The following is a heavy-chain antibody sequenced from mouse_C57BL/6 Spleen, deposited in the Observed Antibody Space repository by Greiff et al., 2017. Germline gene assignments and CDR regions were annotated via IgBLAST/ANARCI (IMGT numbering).Heavy chain of an antibody. V-gene: IGHV5-12*01. Sequence: EVQRVESGGGLVQPGGSLKLSCAASGFTFSDYYMYWVRQTPEKRLEWVAYISNGGGSTYYPDTVKGRFTISRDNAKNTLYLQMSRLKSEDTAMYYCARQGYSNYGRAMDYWGQGTSVTVSS. CDR3: ARQGYSNYGRAMDY. CDR2: ISNGGGST. CDR1: GFTFSDYY. J-gene: IGHJ4*01. D-gene: IGHD2-5*01.